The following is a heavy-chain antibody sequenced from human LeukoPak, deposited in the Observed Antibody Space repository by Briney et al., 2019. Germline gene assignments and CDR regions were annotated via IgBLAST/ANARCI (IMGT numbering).Heavy chain of an antibody. CDR3: ARDGPAYYDILTGYLGPLDY. V-gene: IGHV3-21*01. CDR2: ISGSSSYI. D-gene: IGHD3-9*01. CDR1: GFTFSSYS. J-gene: IGHJ4*02. Sequence: GGSLRLSCAASGFTFSSYSMNWVRQAPGKGLEWVSSISGSSSYIYYADSVKGRFTISRDNAKNSLYLQMNSLRAEDTAVYYCARDGPAYYDILTGYLGPLDYWGQGTLVTVSS.